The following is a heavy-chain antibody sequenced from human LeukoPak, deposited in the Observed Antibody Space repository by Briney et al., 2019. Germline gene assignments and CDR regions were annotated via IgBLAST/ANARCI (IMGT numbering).Heavy chain of an antibody. J-gene: IGHJ4*02. CDR1: GGSFTGYY. CDR3: ARGLKYYYDSSGYPPLGY. V-gene: IGHV4-34*01. Sequence: SETLSLTCAVYGGSFTGYYWSWIPQRPREGLEWIWEIIHSGSTNYNPPLKSRVTTSVDTSKNQFSLKLSSVTAPDTAVYYCARGLKYYYDSSGYPPLGYWGQGTLVTVSS. CDR2: IIHSGST. D-gene: IGHD3-22*01.